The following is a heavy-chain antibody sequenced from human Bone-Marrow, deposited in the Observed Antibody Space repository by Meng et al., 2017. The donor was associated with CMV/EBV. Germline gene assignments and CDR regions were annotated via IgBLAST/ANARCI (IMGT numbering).Heavy chain of an antibody. J-gene: IGHJ4*02. D-gene: IGHD6-6*01. V-gene: IGHV3-49*04. CDR2: IRNKAFGGTT. CDR1: GFTFGDYA. CDR3: IRTSWDGSSYYFDY. Sequence: GGSLRLSCTASGFTFGDYAMSLVRQAPGKGLEWVGFIRNKAFGGTTEYAASVKVRFTISRDDSKTIAYLQMNSLRTEDTALYYCIRTSWDGSSYYFDYWGQGSLVTVSS.